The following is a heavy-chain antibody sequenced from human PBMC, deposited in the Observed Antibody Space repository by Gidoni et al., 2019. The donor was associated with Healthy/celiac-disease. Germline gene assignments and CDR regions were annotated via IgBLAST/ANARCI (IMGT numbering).Heavy chain of an antibody. CDR2: INHSGST. J-gene: IGHJ4*02. CDR1: GGSFSGYY. V-gene: IGHV4-34*01. Sequence: QVQLQQWGAGLLKPSETLSLTCAVHGGSFSGYYWSWIRQPPGKGLEWIGEINHSGSTNYNPSLKSRVTISVDTSKNQFSLKLSSVTAADTAVYYCARGRRGSSGWALDYWGQGTLVTVSS. D-gene: IGHD6-19*01. CDR3: ARGRRGSSGWALDY.